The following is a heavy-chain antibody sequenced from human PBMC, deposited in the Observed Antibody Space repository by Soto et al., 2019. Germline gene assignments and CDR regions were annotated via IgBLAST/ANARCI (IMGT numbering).Heavy chain of an antibody. J-gene: IGHJ5*02. D-gene: IGHD1-1*01. CDR1: GFTFSSYA. CDR3: ARDLSYNWNDGGWFDP. CDR2: ISYDGSNK. V-gene: IGHV3-30-3*01. Sequence: GESLKISCAASGFTFSSYAMHWVRQAPGKGLEWVAVISYDGSNKYYADSVKGRFTISRDNSKNTLYLQMNSLRAEDTAVYYCARDLSYNWNDGGWFDPWGQGTLVTVSS.